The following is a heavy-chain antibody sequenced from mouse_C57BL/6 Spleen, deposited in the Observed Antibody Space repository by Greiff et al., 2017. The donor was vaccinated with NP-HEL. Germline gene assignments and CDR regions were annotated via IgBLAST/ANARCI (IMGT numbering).Heavy chain of an antibody. V-gene: IGHV2-6*01. CDR3: ARITTVGAY. CDR1: GFSLTSYG. J-gene: IGHJ3*01. D-gene: IGHD1-1*01. Sequence: VKLMESGPGLVAPSQSLSITCTVSGFSLTSYGVDWVRQSPGKGLEWLGVIWGVGSTNYNSALKSRLSISKDNSKSQVFLKMNSLQTDDTAMYYCARITTVGAYWGQGTLVTVSA. CDR2: IWGVGST.